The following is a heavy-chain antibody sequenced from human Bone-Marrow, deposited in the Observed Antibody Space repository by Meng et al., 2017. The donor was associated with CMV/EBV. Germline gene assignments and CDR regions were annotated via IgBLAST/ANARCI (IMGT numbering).Heavy chain of an antibody. CDR3: ARDRARATIMGWYNWFDP. CDR2: ISGNNGNT. Sequence: ASVKVSCKASGYTFTAHYFHWVRQAPGQGLEWMGWISGNNGNTHYAQKLQGRVTMTTDTSTSTAYMELRSLRSDDTAVYYCARDRARATIMGWYNWFDPWGQGTLVTVSS. J-gene: IGHJ5*02. CDR1: GYTFTAHY. D-gene: IGHD5-12*01. V-gene: IGHV1-18*04.